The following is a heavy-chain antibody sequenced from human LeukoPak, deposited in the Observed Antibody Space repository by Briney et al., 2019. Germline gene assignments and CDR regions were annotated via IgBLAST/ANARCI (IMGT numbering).Heavy chain of an antibody. CDR3: ARDLVVRGVNPGYYYYGMDV. Sequence: EGSLRLSCAASGFTFSSYSMNWVRQAPGKGLEWVSSISSSSSYIYYADSVKGRFTISRDNAKNSLYLQMNSLRAEDTAVYHCARDLVVRGVNPGYYYYGMDVWGQGTTVTVSS. CDR2: ISSSSSYI. V-gene: IGHV3-21*01. CDR1: GFTFSSYS. D-gene: IGHD3-10*01. J-gene: IGHJ6*02.